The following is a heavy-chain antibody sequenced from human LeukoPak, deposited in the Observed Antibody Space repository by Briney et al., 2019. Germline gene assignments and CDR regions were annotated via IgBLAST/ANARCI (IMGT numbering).Heavy chain of an antibody. CDR2: INHSGST. Sequence: SETLSLTCAVYGGSFSGYYWSWILQPPGKGLEWIGEINHSGSTNYNPSLKSRVTISVDTSKNQFSLKLSSVTAADTAVYYCARRYPGRYYDSSGPFNWFDPWGQGTLVTVSS. V-gene: IGHV4-34*01. J-gene: IGHJ5*02. CDR1: GGSFSGYY. D-gene: IGHD3-22*01. CDR3: ARRYPGRYYDSSGPFNWFDP.